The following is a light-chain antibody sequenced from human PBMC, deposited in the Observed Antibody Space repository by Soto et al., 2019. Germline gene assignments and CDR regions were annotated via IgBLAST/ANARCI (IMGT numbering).Light chain of an antibody. V-gene: IGKV3-15*01. J-gene: IGKJ1*01. CDR1: QSISRN. CDR2: RAS. CDR3: HQRQSWTRT. Sequence: EIAMTQSPATLSLSPGERATLSCRASQSISRNLAWYQQKLGQAPMLLIYRASTRATGIPARFSGIGSGTEFTLTISSLKYEDFALYDGHQRQSWTRTFGQGTKVDIK.